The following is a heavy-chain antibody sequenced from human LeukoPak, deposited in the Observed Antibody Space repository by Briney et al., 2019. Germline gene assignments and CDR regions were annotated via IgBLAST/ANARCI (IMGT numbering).Heavy chain of an antibody. Sequence: SETLSLTCTVSGGSISSYYWSWIRQPPGKGLEWIGIIYHSGITYYNPSLKSRVTISVDTSKNHFSLRLSSVTAADSAVYSCARVAMTTYYFDYRGQGTLVTVSS. CDR1: GGSISSYY. CDR3: ARVAMTTYYFDY. D-gene: IGHD1-1*01. CDR2: IYHSGIT. J-gene: IGHJ4*02. V-gene: IGHV4-59*08.